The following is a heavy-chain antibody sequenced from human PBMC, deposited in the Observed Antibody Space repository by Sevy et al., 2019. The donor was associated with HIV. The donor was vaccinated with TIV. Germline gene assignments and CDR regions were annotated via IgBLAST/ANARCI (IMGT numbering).Heavy chain of an antibody. CDR3: ARHGVEYCTNGVCPRYFDY. D-gene: IGHD2-8*01. CDR1: GGSISSSSYY. V-gene: IGHV4-39*01. Sequence: SETLSLTWTVSGGSISSSSYYWGWIRQPPGKGLEWIGSIYYSGSTYYNPSLKSRVTISVDTSKNQFSLKLSSVTAADTAVYYCARHGVEYCTNGVCPRYFDYWGQGTLVTVSS. CDR2: IYYSGST. J-gene: IGHJ4*02.